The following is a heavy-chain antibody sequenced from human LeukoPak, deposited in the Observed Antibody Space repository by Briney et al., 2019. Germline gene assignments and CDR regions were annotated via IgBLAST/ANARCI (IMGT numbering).Heavy chain of an antibody. J-gene: IGHJ4*02. CDR3: AKDLYSSSWSYFDY. Sequence: GGSLRLSCAASGFTFSSYAMSWVRQAPGKGLEWVSAISGSGGGTYYADSVKGRFTISRDNSKNTLYLQMNSLRAEDTAVYYCAKDLYSSSWSYFDYWGQGTLVTVSS. CDR1: GFTFSSYA. D-gene: IGHD6-13*01. V-gene: IGHV3-23*01. CDR2: ISGSGGGT.